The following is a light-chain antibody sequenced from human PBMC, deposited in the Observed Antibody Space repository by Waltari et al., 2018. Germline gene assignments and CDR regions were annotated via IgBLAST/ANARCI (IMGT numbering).Light chain of an antibody. CDR2: AAS. CDR3: QQYYSHPPT. CDR1: QGISSY. Sequence: AIRITQSPSSLSASTGDRVTLTCRASQGISSYLAWYQQKPGKAPKFLIYAASTLQSGVPSRFSGSGSGTDFTLTISCLQSEDFASYYCQQYYSHPPTFGQGTKVENK. J-gene: IGKJ1*01. V-gene: IGKV1-8*01.